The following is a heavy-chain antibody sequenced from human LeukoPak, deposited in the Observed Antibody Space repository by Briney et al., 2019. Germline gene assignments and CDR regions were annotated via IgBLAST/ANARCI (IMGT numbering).Heavy chain of an antibody. CDR1: GFTFSNSW. J-gene: IGHJ4*02. CDR2: INQDGSEK. CDR3: VRALGSSSADF. D-gene: IGHD6-6*01. V-gene: IGHV3-7*01. Sequence: GSLRLSRAASGFTFSNSWMSWVRQAPGKGLEWVANINQDGSEKYYVDSVEGRFTISRDNAKNSLSLQMDSLRGEDTAVYFCVRALGSSSADFWGQGTLVTVSS.